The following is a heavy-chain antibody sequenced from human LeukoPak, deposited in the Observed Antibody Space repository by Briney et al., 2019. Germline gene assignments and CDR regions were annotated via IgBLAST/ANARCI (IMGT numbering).Heavy chain of an antibody. CDR3: ARGRGYCSGGSCYSVFYYYYYMDV. D-gene: IGHD2-15*01. Sequence: GSLRLSCAASGFTVSSNYMSWIRQPPGKGLEWIGEINHSGSTNYNPSLKRRVTISVDTSKNQFSLKLSSVTAADTDVYYCARGRGYCSGGSCYSVFYYYYYMDVWGKGTTVTVSS. CDR1: GFTVSSNY. V-gene: IGHV4-34*01. J-gene: IGHJ6*03. CDR2: INHSGST.